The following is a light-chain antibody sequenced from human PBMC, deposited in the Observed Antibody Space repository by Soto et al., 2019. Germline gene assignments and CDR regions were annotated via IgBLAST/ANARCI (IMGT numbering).Light chain of an antibody. J-gene: IGKJ1*01. V-gene: IGKV3-11*01. CDR2: DAS. CDR1: QSISVY. Sequence: EIVLTQSPATLSLSPGERATLSCRASQSISVYLAWYQQKLGQAPRLLIYDASNRATGIPARFSGSGSGTDFTLTISRLEPEDFAVYYCQQRSNWPRTFGQGTKVEIK. CDR3: QQRSNWPRT.